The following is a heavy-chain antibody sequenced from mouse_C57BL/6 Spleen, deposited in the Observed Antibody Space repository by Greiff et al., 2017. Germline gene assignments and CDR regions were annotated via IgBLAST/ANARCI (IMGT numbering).Heavy chain of an antibody. CDR1: GFTFSSYG. D-gene: IGHD4-1*01. J-gene: IGHJ3*01. Sequence: DVMLVESGGDLVKPGGSLKLSCAASGFTFSSYGMSWVRQTPDKRLEWVATISSGGSYTYYPDSVKGRFTISRDNAKNTLYLQMSSLKSEDTAMYYCARPWDGFAYWGQGTLVTVSA. CDR2: ISSGGSYT. V-gene: IGHV5-6*02. CDR3: ARPWDGFAY.